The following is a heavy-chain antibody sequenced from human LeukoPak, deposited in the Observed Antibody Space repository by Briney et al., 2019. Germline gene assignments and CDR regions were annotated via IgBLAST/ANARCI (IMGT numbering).Heavy chain of an antibody. CDR1: GFTFSSSA. D-gene: IGHD6-13*01. CDR2: ISASGGST. V-gene: IGHV3-23*01. Sequence: GGSLRLSCAASGFTFSSSAMSRVRQVPGKGLEWVSGISASGGSTSYADSVRGRFTISRDNSKNTLYVQMNSLRDEDTAVYYCAKDQDSSSSTVGWGQGTLVTVSS. J-gene: IGHJ4*02. CDR3: AKDQDSSSSTVG.